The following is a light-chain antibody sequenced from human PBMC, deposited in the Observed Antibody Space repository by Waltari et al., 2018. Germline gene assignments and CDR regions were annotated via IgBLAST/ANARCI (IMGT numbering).Light chain of an antibody. CDR2: DAS. Sequence: EIVMTQSPATLSVSPGERVTLSCRVSQSVSSNLAWYQQRPGQAPRLLIYDASTRATDIPARISGSGSGTEFTLTISSLQSEDFAVYYCQQYNNWPRTFGQGTKVEIK. CDR1: QSVSSN. CDR3: QQYNNWPRT. V-gene: IGKV3-15*01. J-gene: IGKJ1*01.